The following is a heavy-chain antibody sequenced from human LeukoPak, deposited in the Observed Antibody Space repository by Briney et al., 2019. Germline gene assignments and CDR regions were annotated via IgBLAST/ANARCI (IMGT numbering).Heavy chain of an antibody. Sequence: GGSLRLSCAASGXTFSSYWMSWVRQAPGKGLEWVANIKQDGSEKYYVDSVRGRFTISRDNAKNSLYLQMNSLRAEDTAVYYCARIPKGSGWTFDYWGQGTLVTVSS. CDR1: GXTFSSYW. J-gene: IGHJ4*02. V-gene: IGHV3-7*05. CDR2: IKQDGSEK. CDR3: ARIPKGSGWTFDY. D-gene: IGHD6-19*01.